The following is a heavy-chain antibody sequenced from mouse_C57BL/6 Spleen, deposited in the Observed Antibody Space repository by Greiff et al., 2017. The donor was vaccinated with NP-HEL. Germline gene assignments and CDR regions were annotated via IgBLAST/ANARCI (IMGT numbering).Heavy chain of an antibody. D-gene: IGHD1-1*01. V-gene: IGHV1-55*01. J-gene: IGHJ4*01. CDR1: GYTFTSYW. Sequence: QVQLQQSGAELVKPGASVKMSCKASGYTFTSYWITWVKQRPGQGLEWIGDIYPGSGSTNYNEKFKSKATLTVDTSSSTAYMQLSSLTSEDSAVYYCARGPTTVVEGDAMGDWGQGTSVTVSS. CDR2: IYPGSGST. CDR3: ARGPTTVVEGDAMGD.